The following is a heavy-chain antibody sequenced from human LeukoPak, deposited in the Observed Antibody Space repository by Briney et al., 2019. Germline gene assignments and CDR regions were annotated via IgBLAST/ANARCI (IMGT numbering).Heavy chain of an antibody. Sequence: GESLKISCKGSGYSFTSYWIGWVRQMPGKGLEWMGIIYPGDSDTRYSPSFQGQVTISADKSISTAYLQWSSLKASDTAMYYCARRGSYYYDSSGYFDYWVQGTLVTVSS. V-gene: IGHV5-51*01. J-gene: IGHJ4*02. CDR2: IYPGDSDT. CDR1: GYSFTSYW. D-gene: IGHD3-22*01. CDR3: ARRGSYYYDSSGYFDY.